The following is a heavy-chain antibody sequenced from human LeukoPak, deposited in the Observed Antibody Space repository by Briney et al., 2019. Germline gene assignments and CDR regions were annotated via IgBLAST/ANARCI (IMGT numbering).Heavy chain of an antibody. CDR3: ARELFGITPSDY. Sequence: PSETLSLTCTVSGGSISSSSYYWGWIRQPPGKGLEWIGSIYYSGSTYYNPFLKSRVTISVDTSKNQFSLKLSSVTAADTAVYYCARELFGITPSDYWGKGTLVTVSS. V-gene: IGHV4-39*01. CDR2: IYYSGST. J-gene: IGHJ4*02. CDR1: GGSISSSSYY. D-gene: IGHD3-10*01.